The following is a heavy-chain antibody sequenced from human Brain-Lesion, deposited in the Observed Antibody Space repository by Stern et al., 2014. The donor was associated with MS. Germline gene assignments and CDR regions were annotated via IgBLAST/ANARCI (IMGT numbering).Heavy chain of an antibody. CDR2: IYYRGNT. D-gene: IGHD2-15*01. J-gene: IGHJ5*02. CDR1: GGSVSSTSYA. Sequence: QLVESGPGLVKPSETLSLTCTVAGGSVSSTSYAWAWIRQPPGKGLEWIGTIYYRGNTYYSPSLQSRLTISLDTSKNQFSLPLGSVTAADTAVYYCAGEEDIRYCSGGSCTGNWFDPWGQGTLVTVSS. CDR3: AGEEDIRYCSGGSCTGNWFDP. V-gene: IGHV4-39*01.